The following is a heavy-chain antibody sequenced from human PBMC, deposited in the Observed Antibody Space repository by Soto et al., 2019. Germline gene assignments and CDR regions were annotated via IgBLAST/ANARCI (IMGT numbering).Heavy chain of an antibody. CDR2: ISYDGSDK. CDR3: ARAVAVAADFDY. Sequence: GGSLRLSCAASGFTFSSYAMHWVRQAPGKGLEWVALISYDGSDKDYADSVKGRLTISRDNSRNTLFLQMNSLRAEDTAVYYCARAVAVAADFDYWGQGTLVTVSS. J-gene: IGHJ4*02. CDR1: GFTFSSYA. D-gene: IGHD6-19*01. V-gene: IGHV3-30-3*01.